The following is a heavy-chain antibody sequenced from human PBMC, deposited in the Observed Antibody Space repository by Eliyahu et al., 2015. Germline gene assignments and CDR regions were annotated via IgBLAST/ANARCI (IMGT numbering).Heavy chain of an antibody. CDR1: GGSISSSRHY. CDR3: ARTPNYDTSGYYYVFGY. V-gene: IGHV4-39*01. Sequence: QLQLQEAGPGLVKPSETLSLICTVSGGSISSSRHYWGWIRQSPGKGLEWLGSIYDSGSTYYNPSLKSRVTIFVDTSKNQFSLRLTSVTAADTAVYYCARTPNYDTSGYYYVFGYWGLGTLVTVSS. CDR2: IYDSGST. J-gene: IGHJ4*02. D-gene: IGHD3-22*01.